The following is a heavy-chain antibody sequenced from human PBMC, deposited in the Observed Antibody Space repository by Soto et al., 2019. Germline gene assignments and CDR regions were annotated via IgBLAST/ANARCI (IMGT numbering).Heavy chain of an antibody. CDR3: APTLGSSNYGAFHI. Sequence: ASVKVSCKASGYTFTNSYIHWVRQTPGQGLQWMGMINPSGDSTTYAQRFQGRVTLTRDTSTTTVYMELSSLRSEDTAIYYCAPTLGSSNYGAFHIWGQGTMVTVSS. CDR1: GYTFTNSY. D-gene: IGHD3-10*01. CDR2: INPSGDST. J-gene: IGHJ3*02. V-gene: IGHV1-46*03.